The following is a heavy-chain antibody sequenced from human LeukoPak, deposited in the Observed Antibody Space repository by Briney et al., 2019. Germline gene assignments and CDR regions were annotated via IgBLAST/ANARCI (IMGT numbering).Heavy chain of an antibody. CDR1: GGSISSYY. V-gene: IGHV4-59*08. D-gene: IGHD6-13*01. J-gene: IGHJ4*02. Sequence: SGTLSLTCTVSGGSISSYYWSWIRQPPGKGLEWIGYIYYSGSTNYNPSLKSRVTISVDTSKNQFSLKLSSVTAADTAVYYCARHETHVAAAAYYFDYWGQGTLVTVSS. CDR2: IYYSGST. CDR3: ARHETHVAAAAYYFDY.